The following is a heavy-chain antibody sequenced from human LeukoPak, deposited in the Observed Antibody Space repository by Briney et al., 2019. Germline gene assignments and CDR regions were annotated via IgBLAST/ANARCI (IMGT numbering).Heavy chain of an antibody. V-gene: IGHV6-1*01. Sequence: SQTLSLTCAISGDSVSSNSAAWNWIRQSPSRGLEWLGRTYYRSTWYNDYAVSVNSRITINPDTSKNQFSLQLNSVTPEDTAVYYCARARLHHNYGSGTSFDYWGQGTLVTVSS. D-gene: IGHD3-10*01. CDR2: TYYRSTWYN. J-gene: IGHJ4*02. CDR1: GDSVSSNSAA. CDR3: ARARLHHNYGSGTSFDY.